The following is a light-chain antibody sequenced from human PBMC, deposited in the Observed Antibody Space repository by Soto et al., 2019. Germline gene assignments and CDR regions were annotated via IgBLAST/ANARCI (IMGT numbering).Light chain of an antibody. CDR2: DVS. Sequence: QSALTQPASVSGSPGQSITISSTGTSSDVGGYNYVSWYQQHPGKAPKLMIYDVSNRPSGVSNRFSGSKSGNTASLSISGLQAEDEADYYCSSYTSSSTLVVFGGGTTLTVL. CDR1: SSDVGGYNY. J-gene: IGLJ2*01. CDR3: SSYTSSSTLVV. V-gene: IGLV2-14*01.